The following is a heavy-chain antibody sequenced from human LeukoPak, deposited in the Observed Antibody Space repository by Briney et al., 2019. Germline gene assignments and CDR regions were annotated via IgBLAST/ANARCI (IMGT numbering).Heavy chain of an antibody. Sequence: GGSLRLSCAASGFTFDDYAMHWVRQAPGKGLEWVSGISWNSGSIGYADSVKGRFTISRDNAKNSLYLQMNSLRVEDTALYYCVKDMYGVIRSPDYWGQGTLVTVSS. CDR3: VKDMYGVIRSPDY. D-gene: IGHD4-17*01. J-gene: IGHJ4*02. V-gene: IGHV3-9*01. CDR1: GFTFDDYA. CDR2: ISWNSGSI.